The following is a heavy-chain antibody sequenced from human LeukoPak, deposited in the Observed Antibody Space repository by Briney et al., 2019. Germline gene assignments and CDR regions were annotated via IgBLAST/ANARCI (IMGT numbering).Heavy chain of an antibody. Sequence: ASVKVSCKASGYTFTNHDINWVRQATGQGLEWMGWMNPNSGHTGYSQKLQGRLTITRDTSISTAYMELSSLRSDDTAVYYCVRMTVRGVISPWGQGTRVTVSS. CDR1: GYTFTNHD. D-gene: IGHD3-10*01. J-gene: IGHJ5*02. V-gene: IGHV1-8*03. CDR2: MNPNSGHT. CDR3: VRMTVRGVISP.